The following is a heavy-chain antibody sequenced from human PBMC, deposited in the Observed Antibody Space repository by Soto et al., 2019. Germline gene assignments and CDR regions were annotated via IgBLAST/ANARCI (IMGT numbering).Heavy chain of an antibody. D-gene: IGHD4-17*01. Sequence: SLRLSCAASGFTFSKAWLNWVRQAPGKGLGWVGRIKSKTDGGTTDYAAPVQGRFTISRDDSKNTLYLQMNSLKTEDTAVYYCTTEPSENYGAFDHWGQGILVTVSS. CDR1: GFTFSKAW. CDR2: IKSKTDGGTT. V-gene: IGHV3-15*07. J-gene: IGHJ4*02. CDR3: TTEPSENYGAFDH.